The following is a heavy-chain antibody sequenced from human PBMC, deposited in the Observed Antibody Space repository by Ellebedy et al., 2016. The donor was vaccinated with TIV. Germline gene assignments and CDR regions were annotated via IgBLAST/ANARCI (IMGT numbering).Heavy chain of an antibody. Sequence: ASVKVSCXASGYTFTGYYMHWVRQAPGQGLEWMGWINPNSGGTNYAQKFQGRVTMTRDTSISTAYMELSRLRSDDTAVYYCARERYSNPYYYYYYGMDVWGQGTTVTVSS. J-gene: IGHJ6*02. CDR2: INPNSGGT. CDR3: ARERYSNPYYYYYYGMDV. V-gene: IGHV1-2*02. CDR1: GYTFTGYY. D-gene: IGHD4-11*01.